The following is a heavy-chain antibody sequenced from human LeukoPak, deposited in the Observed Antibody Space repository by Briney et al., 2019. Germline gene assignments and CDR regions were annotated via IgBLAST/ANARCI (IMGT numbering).Heavy chain of an antibody. D-gene: IGHD6-19*01. J-gene: IGHJ4*02. CDR1: GFTFSDYY. CDR3: AKDTQWLVRGTDY. V-gene: IGHV3-11*01. Sequence: PGGSLRLSCAASGFTFSDYYMSWIRQAPGKGLEWVSYISSSGSTIYYADSVKGRFTISRDNAKNSLYLQMNSLRAEDTAVYYCAKDTQWLVRGTDYWGQGTLVTVSS. CDR2: ISSSGSTI.